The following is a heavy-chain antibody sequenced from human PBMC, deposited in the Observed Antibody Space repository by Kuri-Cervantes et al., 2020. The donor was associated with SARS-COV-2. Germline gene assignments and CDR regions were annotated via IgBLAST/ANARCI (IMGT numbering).Heavy chain of an antibody. CDR2: ISYDGSNK. J-gene: IGHJ6*03. CDR3: ARSADFSGYYFNPYYYYYMDV. V-gene: IGHV3-30-3*01. D-gene: IGHD3-22*01. Sequence: LSLTWAASGFTFSSYSMHWVRQAPGKGLEWVAVISYDGSNKYYADSENGRFTISRDNSKNTLYLQMNSLRAEDTAVYYCARSADFSGYYFNPYYYYYMDVWGKGTTVTVSS. CDR1: GFTFSSYS.